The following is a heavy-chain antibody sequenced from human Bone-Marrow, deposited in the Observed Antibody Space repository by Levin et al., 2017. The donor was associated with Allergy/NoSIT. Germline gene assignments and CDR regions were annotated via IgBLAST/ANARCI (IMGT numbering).Heavy chain of an antibody. D-gene: IGHD1-26*01. CDR2: MSPRNGNI. J-gene: IGHJ6*02. Sequence: GESLKISCKTSGNTFSSYDINWVRQAPGQGLEWVGWMSPRNGNIGYAQKFQGRVTLTGDNSITTAYMEVSNLRSEDTAVYYCARGSEWGMDVWGQGTTVT. V-gene: IGHV1-8*01. CDR1: GNTFSSYD. CDR3: ARGSEWGMDV.